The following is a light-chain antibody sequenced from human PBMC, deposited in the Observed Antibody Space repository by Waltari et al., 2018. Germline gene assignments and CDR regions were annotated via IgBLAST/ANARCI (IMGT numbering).Light chain of an antibody. CDR1: QGIGSW. J-gene: IGKJ2*01. CDR3: QQYYTTPYT. V-gene: IGKV1-27*01. Sequence: DIQMTQSPSSVSASVGDRVTITCRASQGIGSWLAWYQQKPGQSPKLLIYWASTRQSWVPDRFSGSGSGTDFTLTVSSLQAEDVAVYYCQQYYTTPYTFGQGTKLEIK. CDR2: WAS.